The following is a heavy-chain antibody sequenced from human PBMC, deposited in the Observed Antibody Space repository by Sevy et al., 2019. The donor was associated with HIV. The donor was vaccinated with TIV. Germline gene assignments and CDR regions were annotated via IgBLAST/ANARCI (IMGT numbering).Heavy chain of an antibody. CDR3: VKTPMTEAAPFFDF. CDR1: GFTFEDYA. CDR2: ISWNSGSL. V-gene: IGHV3-9*01. J-gene: IGHJ4*02. Sequence: GGSLRLSCVGSGFTFEDYALHWVRQAPGKGLEWVSGISWNSGSLDYADSVRGRFTIFRDNAKETLYLQMDSLSSEDTALYHCVKTPMTEAAPFFDFWGQGTAVTVSS. D-gene: IGHD6-19*01.